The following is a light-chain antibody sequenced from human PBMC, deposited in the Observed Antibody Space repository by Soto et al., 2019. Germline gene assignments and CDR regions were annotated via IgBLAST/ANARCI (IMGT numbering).Light chain of an antibody. V-gene: IGLV2-14*01. J-gene: IGLJ1*01. CDR3: SSDTSSIGV. CDR2: EVS. CDR1: SSDVGGYNY. Sequence: QSALTQPASASGSPGQSVTISCTGTSSDVGGYNYVSWYQQHPGKAPNLMIYEVSHRPSGVSNRFSGSKSGNTASLTISGLEAEDEDDYSCSSDTSSIGVFGTGTKLTVL.